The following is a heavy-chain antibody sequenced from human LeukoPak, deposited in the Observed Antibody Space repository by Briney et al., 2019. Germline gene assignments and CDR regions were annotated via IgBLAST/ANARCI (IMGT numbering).Heavy chain of an antibody. V-gene: IGHV4-34*01. D-gene: IGHD2-15*01. Sequence: SETLSLTCAVYGGSFSGYYWSWIRQPPGKGLEWIGEINHSGSTNYNPSLKSRVTISVDTSKNQFSLKLSSVTAADTAVYYCASWNCSGGSCYPLDAFDIWGQGTMVTVSS. J-gene: IGHJ3*02. CDR1: GGSFSGYY. CDR3: ASWNCSGGSCYPLDAFDI. CDR2: INHSGST.